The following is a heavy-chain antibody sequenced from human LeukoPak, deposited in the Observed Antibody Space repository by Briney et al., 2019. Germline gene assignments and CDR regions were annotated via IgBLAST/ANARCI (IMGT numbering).Heavy chain of an antibody. D-gene: IGHD2-2*02. J-gene: IGHJ4*02. CDR1: GGSISSSSYY. CDR2: IYYSGNT. V-gene: IGHV4-39*01. Sequence: PSETLSLTCTVSGGSISSSSYYWGWIRQPPGKGLEWIGSIYYSGNTYYNPSLKSRVTISVDTSKNQFSLKLSSVTAADTAVYYCARQDPIPGTFLYYFDYWGQGTLVTVSS. CDR3: ARQDPIPGTFLYYFDY.